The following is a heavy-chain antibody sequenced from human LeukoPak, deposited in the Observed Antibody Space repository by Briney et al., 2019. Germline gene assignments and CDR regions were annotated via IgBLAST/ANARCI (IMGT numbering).Heavy chain of an antibody. J-gene: IGHJ5*02. CDR1: GGSISSGGYY. CDR3: ARGETPYYDIQKRARNWFDP. CDR2: IYYSGST. Sequence: SQTLSLTCAVSGGSISSGGYYWSWIRQHPGKGLEWIGYIYYSGSTYYNPSLKSRVTISVDTSKNQFSLKLSSVTAADTAVYYCARGETPYYDIQKRARNWFDPWGQGTLVTVSS. D-gene: IGHD3-9*01. V-gene: IGHV4-31*11.